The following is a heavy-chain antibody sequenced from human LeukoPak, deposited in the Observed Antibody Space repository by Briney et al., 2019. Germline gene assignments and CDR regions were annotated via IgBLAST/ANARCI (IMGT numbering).Heavy chain of an antibody. V-gene: IGHV3-15*01. Sequence: GGSLRLSCAASGFTFSNAWLSWVRQAPGKGLEWVGRIKSKTDGGTTDYAAPVKGRFTISRDDSKNTLYLQMNSLKTEDTAVYYCTTDVAGATPDYWGQGTLVTVPS. D-gene: IGHD1-26*01. CDR3: TTDVAGATPDY. CDR1: GFTFSNAW. J-gene: IGHJ4*02. CDR2: IKSKTDGGTT.